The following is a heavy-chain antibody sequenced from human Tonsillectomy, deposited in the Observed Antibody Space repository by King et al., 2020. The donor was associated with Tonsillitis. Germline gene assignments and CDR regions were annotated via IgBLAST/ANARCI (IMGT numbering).Heavy chain of an antibody. CDR3: ARRYCSSTSCPGTYYGMDV. Sequence: VQLVESGGGVVQPGRSLRLSCAASGFTFSSYGMHWVRQAPGKGLEWVAVIWYDGSIKYYADSVKGRFTISRDNSKNTLYLQMNSLRAEDTAVYYCARRYCSSTSCPGTYYGMDVWGQGTTVTVSS. D-gene: IGHD2-2*01. V-gene: IGHV3-33*01. J-gene: IGHJ6*02. CDR2: IWYDGSIK. CDR1: GFTFSSYG.